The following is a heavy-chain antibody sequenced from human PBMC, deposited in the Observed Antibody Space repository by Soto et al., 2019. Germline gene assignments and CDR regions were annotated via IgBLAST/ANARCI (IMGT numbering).Heavy chain of an antibody. CDR1: GESFSDYS. CDR3: ARGCRTLPRSASLICLQSKNDWFDY. V-gene: IGHV4-34*01. CDR2: INHSGNT. Sequence: SETLSLTCTVSGESFSDYSWAWIRQSPGRGLEWIGEINHSGNTNTAPSLKSRVTISIDTSKSQLFLDLRSLTAADTAVYFCARGCRTLPRSASLICLQSKNDWFDYWGQGTLVTVSS. J-gene: IGHJ5*01. D-gene: IGHD3-10*02.